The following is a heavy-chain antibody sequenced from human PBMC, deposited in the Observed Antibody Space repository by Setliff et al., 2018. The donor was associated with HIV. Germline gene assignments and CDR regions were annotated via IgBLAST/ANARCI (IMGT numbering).Heavy chain of an antibody. CDR1: GASICSNT. CDR2: IYNSVTT. J-gene: IGHJ5*02. Sequence: PSETLSLTCIVSGASICSNTWSWIRQAPGKGLQWIGFIYNSVTTNYNPSLKRRVTISLDTSKNQFSLKLTSVTAADTAVYYCARGGTSSNWFGPWGQGTLVTVSS. V-gene: IGHV4-59*01. D-gene: IGHD2-2*01. CDR3: ARGGTSSNWFGP.